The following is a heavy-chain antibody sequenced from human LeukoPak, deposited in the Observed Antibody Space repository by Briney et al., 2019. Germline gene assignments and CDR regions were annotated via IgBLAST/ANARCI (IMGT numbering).Heavy chain of an antibody. Sequence: ASVKVSCKASGYTFTGYDINWVRQATGQGLEWMGWMNPNSGNTGYAQKFQGRVTMTRNTSISTAYMELRSLRSDDTAVYYCARDKAAAGTDYYYYYGMDVWGQGTTVTVSS. CDR2: MNPNSGNT. CDR1: GYTFTGYD. V-gene: IGHV1-8*01. D-gene: IGHD6-13*01. J-gene: IGHJ6*02. CDR3: ARDKAAAGTDYYYYYGMDV.